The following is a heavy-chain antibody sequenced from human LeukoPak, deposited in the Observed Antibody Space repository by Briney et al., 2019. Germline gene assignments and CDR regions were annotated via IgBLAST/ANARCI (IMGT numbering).Heavy chain of an antibody. CDR3: AKDVWYDSSGYYYPFDY. V-gene: IGHV3-23*01. D-gene: IGHD3-22*01. J-gene: IGHJ4*02. CDR2: ISGSGGST. Sequence: GGSLRLSCAASGFTFSSYAMSWVRQAPGKGLEWVSAISGSGGSTYYADSVKGRFTISRDNSKNTLYLQMNSLRAEDTAVYYCAKDVWYDSSGYYYPFDYWGQGTLVTVSS. CDR1: GFTFSSYA.